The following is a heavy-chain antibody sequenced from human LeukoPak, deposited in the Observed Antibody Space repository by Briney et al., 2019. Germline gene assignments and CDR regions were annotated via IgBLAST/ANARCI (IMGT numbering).Heavy chain of an antibody. J-gene: IGHJ4*02. CDR2: TTPSGDPT. CDR1: GFIFNIYG. CDR3: AKDSGWIQFID. D-gene: IGHD5-18*01. V-gene: IGHV3-23*01. Sequence: GGSLRLSCAASGFIFNIYGMNWVRQAPGKGLEWVSGTTPSGDPTYYADSVKGRFIISRDNSKNTMYLQMNSLRAEDTGVYYCAKDSGWIQFIDWGQGTPVTVSS.